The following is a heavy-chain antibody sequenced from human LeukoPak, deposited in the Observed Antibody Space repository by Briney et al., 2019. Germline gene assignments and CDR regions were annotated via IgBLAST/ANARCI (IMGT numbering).Heavy chain of an antibody. V-gene: IGHV1-69*04. CDR2: IIPILGIA. J-gene: IGHJ3*02. D-gene: IGHD3-3*01. CDR3: ARLIWSGYTEGRAFDI. Sequence: SVKVSCKASGGTFSSYAISWVRQAPGQGLEWMGRIIPILGIANYAQKFQGRVTITADKSTSTAYMELSSLRSEDTAVYYCARLIWSGYTEGRAFDIWGQGTMVTVSS. CDR1: GGTFSSYA.